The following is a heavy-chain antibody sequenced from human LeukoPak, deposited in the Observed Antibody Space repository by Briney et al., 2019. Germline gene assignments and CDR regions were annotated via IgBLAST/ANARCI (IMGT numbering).Heavy chain of an antibody. D-gene: IGHD6-13*01. J-gene: IGHJ5*02. CDR2: ISSSSSYI. V-gene: IGHV3-21*01. CDR3: ARDRRAAGAYNWFDP. Sequence: PGGSLRLSCAASGFTFSSYSMNWVRQAPGKGLEWVSSISSSSSYIYYADSVKGRFTISRDNAKNSLYLQMNSLRAEDTAVYYCARDRRAAGAYNWFDPWGQGTLVTVSS. CDR1: GFTFSSYS.